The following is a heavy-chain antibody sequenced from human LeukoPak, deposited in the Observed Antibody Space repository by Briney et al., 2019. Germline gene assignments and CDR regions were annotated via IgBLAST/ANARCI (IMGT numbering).Heavy chain of an antibody. CDR1: GGSISSGDYY. CDR3: AREGYDFWSGYYTGEWFDP. D-gene: IGHD3-3*01. Sequence: SETLSLTCTVSGGSISSGDYYWSWIRQPPGKGLEWIGYIYYSGSTYYNPSLKSRVAISVDTSKNQFSLKLSSVTAADTAVYYCAREGYDFWSGYYTGEWFDPWGQGTLVTVSS. CDR2: IYYSGST. V-gene: IGHV4-30-4*02. J-gene: IGHJ5*02.